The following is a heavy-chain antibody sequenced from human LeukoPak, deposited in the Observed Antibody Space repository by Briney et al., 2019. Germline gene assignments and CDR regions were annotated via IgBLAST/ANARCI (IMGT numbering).Heavy chain of an antibody. V-gene: IGHV4-61*02. CDR1: GGSISSGSYY. CDR2: IYTSGST. D-gene: IGHD3-22*01. CDR3: ARGLTYYYDSSGYTAFDI. J-gene: IGHJ3*02. Sequence: SQTLSLTCTVAGGSISSGSYYWSWIRQPAGKGLEWIGRIYTSGSTNYNPSLKSRVTISVDTSKNQFSLKLSSVTAADTAVYYCARGLTYYYDSSGYTAFDIWGQGTMVTVSS.